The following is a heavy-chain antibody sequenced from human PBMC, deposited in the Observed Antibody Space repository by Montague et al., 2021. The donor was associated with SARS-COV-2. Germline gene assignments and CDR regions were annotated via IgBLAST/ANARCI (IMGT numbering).Heavy chain of an antibody. CDR2: VNHSGHT. V-gene: IGHV4-34*01. D-gene: IGHD6-6*01. J-gene: IGHJ4*02. CDR3: ARGPVGVAACLHCYFDQ. Sequence: SETLSLTCAVYGGSLSGDHWSWIRQPPGKGPEWIGEVNHSGHTNYNLSLKSRVTMSVDTSKSQFSLKVRSVTAADTAVYYCARGPVGVAACLHCYFDQWGQGTLVTVSS. CDR1: GGSLSGDH.